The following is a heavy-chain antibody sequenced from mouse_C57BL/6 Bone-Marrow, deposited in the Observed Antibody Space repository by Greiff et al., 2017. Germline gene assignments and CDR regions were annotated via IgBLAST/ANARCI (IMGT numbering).Heavy chain of an antibody. CDR1: GYAFSSSW. J-gene: IGHJ3*01. CDR3: ARTDGSDY. V-gene: IGHV1-82*01. CDR2: IYPGDGDT. Sequence: QVQLQQSGPELVKPGASVKISCKASGYAFSSSWMNWVKQRPGKGLEWIGRIYPGDGDTNYNGKFKGKATLTADKSSSTAYMQLSSLTSEDSAVYFCARTDGSDYWGQGTLGTVSA.